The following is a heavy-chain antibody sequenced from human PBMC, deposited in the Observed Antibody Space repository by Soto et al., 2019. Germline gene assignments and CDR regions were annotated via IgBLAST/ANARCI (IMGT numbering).Heavy chain of an antibody. J-gene: IGHJ4*02. CDR2: TIPIFGTA. Sequence: QVQLVQSGAGGKRPGPSVRVSCRAFGATLSGMPFSWLGQPLGKGLEWMGGTIPIFGTANYAQKFQGRVTITADESTSTAYMELSSLRSEDTAVYYCASYALPHRPELLNVDYWGQGTLVTVSS. CDR3: ASYALPHRPELLNVDY. CDR1: GATLSGMP. V-gene: IGHV1-69*12. D-gene: IGHD1-26*01.